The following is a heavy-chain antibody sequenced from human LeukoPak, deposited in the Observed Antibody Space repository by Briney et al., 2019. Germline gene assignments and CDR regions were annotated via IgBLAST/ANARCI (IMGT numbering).Heavy chain of an antibody. CDR2: FDPEDGET. Sequence: ASVKVSCKVSGYTLTELSMHWVRQAPGKGLAWMGGFDPEDGETIYAQKFQGRVTMTEDTSTDTAYMELSSLRSEDTAVYYCATPRGLRRDYAFHIWGQGTMVTVSS. CDR1: GYTLTELS. CDR3: ATPRGLRRDYAFHI. J-gene: IGHJ3*02. V-gene: IGHV1-24*01. D-gene: IGHD5-12*01.